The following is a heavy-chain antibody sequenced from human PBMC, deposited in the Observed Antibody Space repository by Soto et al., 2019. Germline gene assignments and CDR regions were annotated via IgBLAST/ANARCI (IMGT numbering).Heavy chain of an antibody. CDR3: ARYCSSTSCRDYYYYYGMDV. CDR1: GYTFTSYG. J-gene: IGHJ6*01. Sequence: ASVKVSCKASGYTFTSYGISWVRQAPGQGLEWMGWISAYNGNTNYAQKLQGRVTMTTDTSTSTAYMELRSLRSDDTAVYYCARYCSSTSCRDYYYYYGMDVWGQGTPVTVSS. CDR2: ISAYNGNT. V-gene: IGHV1-18*04. D-gene: IGHD2-2*01.